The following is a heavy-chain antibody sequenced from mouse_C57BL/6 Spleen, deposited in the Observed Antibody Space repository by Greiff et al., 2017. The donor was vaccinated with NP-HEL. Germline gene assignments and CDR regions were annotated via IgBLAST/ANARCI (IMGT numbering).Heavy chain of an antibody. Sequence: EVKLLESGPGLVKPSQSLSLTCSVTGYSITSGYYWNWIRQFPGNKLEWMGYISYDGSNNYNPSLKNRISITRDTSKNQFFLKLNSVTTEDTATYYCAREGYGSSPFAYWGQGTLVTVSA. D-gene: IGHD1-1*01. V-gene: IGHV3-6*01. CDR3: AREGYGSSPFAY. CDR1: GYSITSGYY. J-gene: IGHJ3*01. CDR2: ISYDGSN.